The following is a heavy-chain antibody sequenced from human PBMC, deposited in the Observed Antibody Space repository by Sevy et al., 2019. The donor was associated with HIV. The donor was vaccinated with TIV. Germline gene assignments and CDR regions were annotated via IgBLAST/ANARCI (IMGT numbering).Heavy chain of an antibody. V-gene: IGHV3-23*01. CDR2: ISGFGNT. J-gene: IGHJ3*01. CDR1: GFTFNTHV. D-gene: IGHD3-22*01. CDR3: AKVLNPALESMMEVTVRSLKGFDV. Sequence: GGSLRLSCAASGFTFNTHVMNWVRQAPGKGLEWVSSISGFGNTYYADSVRGRFTISRDNAKNTLYLQMNSLRADDTAVYYCAKVLNPALESMMEVTVRSLKGFDVWGQRTMVTVSS.